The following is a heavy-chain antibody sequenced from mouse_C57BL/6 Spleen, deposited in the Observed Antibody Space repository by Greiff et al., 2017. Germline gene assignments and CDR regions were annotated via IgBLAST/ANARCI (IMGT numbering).Heavy chain of an antibody. CDR2: INPYNGDT. J-gene: IGHJ1*03. CDR3: ARGGLRRTLYWYFDV. CDR1: GYSFTGYF. Sequence: VQLQQSGPELVKPGDSVKISCKASGYSFTGYFMNWVMQSHGKSLEWIGRINPYNGDTFYNQKFKGKDTLTVDKSSSTAHMELRRLTSEDSAVYYGARGGLRRTLYWYFDVWGTGTTVTVSS. D-gene: IGHD2-12*01. V-gene: IGHV1-20*01.